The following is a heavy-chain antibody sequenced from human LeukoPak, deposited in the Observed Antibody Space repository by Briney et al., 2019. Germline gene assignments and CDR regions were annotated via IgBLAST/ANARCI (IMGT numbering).Heavy chain of an antibody. CDR3: VRTPPNWGFDY. J-gene: IGHJ4*02. V-gene: IGHV1-8*01. CDR1: GYTFTTHD. D-gene: IGHD7-27*01. Sequence: AASVNVSCTASGYTFTTHDINWVRQATGQGLEWLGWMSPNSGDTGYAQKFQGRVTMTSDSSISTAYMELSSLRSEDTAIYYCVRTPPNWGFDYWGQGTLVTVSS. CDR2: MSPNSGDT.